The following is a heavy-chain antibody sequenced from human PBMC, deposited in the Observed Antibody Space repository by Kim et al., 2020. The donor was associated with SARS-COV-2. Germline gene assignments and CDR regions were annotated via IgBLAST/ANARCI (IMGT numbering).Heavy chain of an antibody. CDR3: ARFPNCSGGSCYMGNWFDP. J-gene: IGHJ5*02. V-gene: IGHV4-59*01. Sequence: SETLSLTCTVSGGSINTYYWSWIRQPPGRGLEWIGYIYYTGSTNYNPSLKSRVTISVDTSKNQFSLKVTSVTAADTAVYFCARFPNCSGGSCYMGNWFDPWGQGTLVTVSS. CDR1: GGSINTYY. CDR2: IYYTGST. D-gene: IGHD2-15*01.